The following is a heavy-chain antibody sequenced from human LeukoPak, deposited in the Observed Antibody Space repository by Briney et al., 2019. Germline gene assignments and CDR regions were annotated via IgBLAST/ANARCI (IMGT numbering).Heavy chain of an antibody. V-gene: IGHV1-2*02. Sequence: ASVKVSCKASGYTFTGYYMHWVRQAPGQGLEWMGWINPNSGGAIYAQKFQGRVTLTGDTSISTAYMELSSLRSDDTAVYYCAREGTHCGSTGCFSYFDPWGQGTLVTVSS. D-gene: IGHD2-2*01. CDR2: INPNSGGA. CDR1: GYTFTGYY. J-gene: IGHJ5*02. CDR3: AREGTHCGSTGCFSYFDP.